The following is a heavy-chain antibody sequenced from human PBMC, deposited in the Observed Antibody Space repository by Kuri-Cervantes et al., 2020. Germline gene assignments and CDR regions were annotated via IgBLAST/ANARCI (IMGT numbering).Heavy chain of an antibody. J-gene: IGHJ3*02. CDR3: ARVAAAGYYDAFDI. V-gene: IGHV3-23*01. Sequence: GGSLRLSCAASGFTFSAYAMNWVRQSPGKGLEWVSAMSGSGDSTYYADSVKGRFTISRDNSKHTLYLQMNSLRAEDTAVYYCARVAAAGYYDAFDIWGQGTMVTVSS. CDR2: MSGSGDST. D-gene: IGHD6-13*01. CDR1: GFTFSAYA.